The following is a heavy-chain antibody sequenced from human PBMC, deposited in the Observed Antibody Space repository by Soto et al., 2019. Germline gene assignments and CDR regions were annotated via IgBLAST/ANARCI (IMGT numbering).Heavy chain of an antibody. CDR3: TRDFTFGGVIVIPPFDY. D-gene: IGHD3-16*02. V-gene: IGHV3-49*03. CDR1: GFTFGDYA. Sequence: EVQLVESGGGLVQPGRSLRLSCTASGFTFGDYAMSWFRQAPGKGLEWVGFIRSKAYGGTTEYAASVKGRFTISRDDSKSIAYLQMNSLKTEDTAVYYCTRDFTFGGVIVIPPFDYWGQGTLVTVSS. CDR2: IRSKAYGGTT. J-gene: IGHJ4*02.